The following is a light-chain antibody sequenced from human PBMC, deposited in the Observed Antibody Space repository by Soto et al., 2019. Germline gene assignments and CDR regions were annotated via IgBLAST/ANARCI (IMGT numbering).Light chain of an antibody. CDR1: QSVSSSY. Sequence: EILLTQYPGTLSLSPGGRATLSCRASQSVSSSYLDWYQKKPGQAPRPLIYGASSRATGIPERLSGSGYGTDATSTISGMQNEDFDLYSCQQHDILPITFGQGTRLEIK. V-gene: IGKV3-20*01. CDR2: GAS. J-gene: IGKJ5*01. CDR3: QQHDILPIT.